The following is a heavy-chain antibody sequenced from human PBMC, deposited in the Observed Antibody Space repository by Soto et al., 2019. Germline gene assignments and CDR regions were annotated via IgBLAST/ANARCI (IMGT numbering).Heavy chain of an antibody. V-gene: IGHV1-69*01. CDR3: ARDSGRVGAPLLTRADWYFDL. J-gene: IGHJ2*01. D-gene: IGHD1-26*01. CDR1: GGTFSSYA. CDR2: IIPIFGTA. Sequence: QVQLVQSGAEVKKPGSSVKVSCKASGGTFSSYAISWVRQAPGQGLEWMGGIIPIFGTANYAQKFQGRVTITADESTSTAYMELSSLRSEDTAVYYCARDSGRVGAPLLTRADWYFDLWGRGTLVTVSS.